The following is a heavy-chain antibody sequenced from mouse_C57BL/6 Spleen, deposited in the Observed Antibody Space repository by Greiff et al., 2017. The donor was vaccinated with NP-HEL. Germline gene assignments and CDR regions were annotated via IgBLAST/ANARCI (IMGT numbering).Heavy chain of an antibody. Sequence: QVQLQQPGAELVRPGSSVKLSCKASGYTFTSYWMHWVKQRPIQGLEWIGNIDPSDSETHYNQKFKDKATLTVDKSSSTAYMQLSSLTSEDSAVYYCARWVSSPHYYAMDYWGQGTSGTVSS. CDR2: IDPSDSET. CDR1: GYTFTSYW. J-gene: IGHJ4*01. CDR3: ARWVSSPHYYAMDY. V-gene: IGHV1-52*01. D-gene: IGHD1-1*01.